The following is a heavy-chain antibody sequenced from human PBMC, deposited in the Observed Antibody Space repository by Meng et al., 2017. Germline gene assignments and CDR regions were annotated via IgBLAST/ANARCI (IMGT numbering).Heavy chain of an antibody. D-gene: IGHD4-11*01. CDR2: ISSSGSTI. Sequence: GESLKISCAASGFTFSDYYMSWIRQAPGKGLEWVSYISSSGSTIYYADSVKGRFTISRDNAKNSLYLQMNSLRAEDTAVYYCARDTDYGMDVWGQGTTVTVSS. J-gene: IGHJ6*02. CDR3: ARDTDYGMDV. V-gene: IGHV3-11*04. CDR1: GFTFSDYY.